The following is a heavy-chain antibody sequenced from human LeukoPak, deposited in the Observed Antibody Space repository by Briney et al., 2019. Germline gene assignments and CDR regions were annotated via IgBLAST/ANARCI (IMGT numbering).Heavy chain of an antibody. V-gene: IGHV3-7*01. J-gene: IGHJ4*02. CDR1: GFTFSNYR. Sequence: GGSLRLSCAASGFTFSNYRMSWVRQAPGKGLEWVANIKQDGSEKYYVDSVKGRFTISRDNAKKSLYLQMNSLRAEDTAVYYCARDPGRSGGSCYSDYWGQGTLVTVSS. CDR2: IKQDGSEK. CDR3: ARDPGRSGGSCYSDY. D-gene: IGHD2-15*01.